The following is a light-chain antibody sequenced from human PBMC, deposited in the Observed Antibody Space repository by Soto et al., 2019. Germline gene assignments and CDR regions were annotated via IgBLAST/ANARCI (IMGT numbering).Light chain of an antibody. CDR1: ESVSSN. V-gene: IGKV3-15*01. Sequence: EIVMTQSPATLSVSPGERATLSCRASESVSSNLAWYQQKPGQAPRLLIYGASTRATGIPARFSGSGSGTEFTLTISSLQSEDVAVYYCQQCNDWPLTFGGGTKVEIK. J-gene: IGKJ4*01. CDR3: QQCNDWPLT. CDR2: GAS.